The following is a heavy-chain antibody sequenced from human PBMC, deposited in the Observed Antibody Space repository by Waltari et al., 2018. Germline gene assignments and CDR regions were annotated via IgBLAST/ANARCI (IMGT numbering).Heavy chain of an antibody. CDR1: GASVSDAIW. J-gene: IGHJ4*02. CDR3: AKNAAYNLDY. Sequence: QVQLQESGPGLVKPSGTLSLTCGVSGASVSDAIWWSWVRQSPEKGLEWIGEIFHSGVTNDNPSLKSRVTISLDKSKNQVSLKVNSVTAADTAVYYCAKNAAYNLDYWGQGTLVTVSS. V-gene: IGHV4-4*02. CDR2: IFHSGVT. D-gene: IGHD2-15*01.